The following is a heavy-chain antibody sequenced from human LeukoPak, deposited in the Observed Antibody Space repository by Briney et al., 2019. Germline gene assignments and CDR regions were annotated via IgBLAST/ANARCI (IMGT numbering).Heavy chain of an antibody. Sequence: GESLKTSCKGSGYSFTSHWIGWVRQMPGKGLEWMGIIYPGDSDTRYSPSFQGQVTISADKSISTAYLQWSSLKASDTAMYYCARLEPEYQLLPNWFDPWGQGTLVTVSS. J-gene: IGHJ5*02. V-gene: IGHV5-51*01. CDR1: GYSFTSHW. CDR2: IYPGDSDT. D-gene: IGHD2-2*01. CDR3: ARLEPEYQLLPNWFDP.